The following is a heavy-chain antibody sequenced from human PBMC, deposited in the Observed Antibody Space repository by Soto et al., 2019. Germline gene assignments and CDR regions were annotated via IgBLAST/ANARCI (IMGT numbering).Heavy chain of an antibody. CDR1: GFTFSSYA. CDR3: ARDGLLGYFDY. Sequence: QVQLVESGGSVVQPGRSLRLSCAASGFTFSSYAMHWVRQAPGKGLEWVAVISYDGSNKYYADSVKGRFTISRDNSKNTLYLQRNGLRAEDTAVYYCARDGLLGYFDYWGQGTLVTVSS. V-gene: IGHV3-30-3*01. J-gene: IGHJ4*02. CDR2: ISYDGSNK. D-gene: IGHD3-16*01.